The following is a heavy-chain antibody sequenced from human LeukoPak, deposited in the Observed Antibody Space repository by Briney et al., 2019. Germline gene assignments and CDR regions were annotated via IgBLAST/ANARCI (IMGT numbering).Heavy chain of an antibody. D-gene: IGHD2-2*01. J-gene: IGHJ5*02. Sequence: SETLSLTCSVSGYSISSAYYWGWIRQPPGKGLEWIGSIYYSGSTYYNPSLKSRVTISVDTSKNQFSLKLSSVTAADTAVYYCARDGGIVVVPAAINWFDPWGQGTLVTVSS. CDR2: IYYSGST. CDR1: GYSISSAYY. CDR3: ARDGGIVVVPAAINWFDP. V-gene: IGHV4-38-2*02.